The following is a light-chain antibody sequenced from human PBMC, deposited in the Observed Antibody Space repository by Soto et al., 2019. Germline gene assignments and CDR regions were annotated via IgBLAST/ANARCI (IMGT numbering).Light chain of an antibody. CDR3: QRSYSTPLA. J-gene: IGKJ4*01. CDR1: QSSSSY. Sequence: DRDTITCRASQSSSSYLNWYQQKPGKAPKLPVYAASSLQSGVPTRFSGRGSGTDFSLTISSRQPEDFATYYCQRSYSTPLAFGGVTKVEI. CDR2: AAS. V-gene: IGKV1-39*01.